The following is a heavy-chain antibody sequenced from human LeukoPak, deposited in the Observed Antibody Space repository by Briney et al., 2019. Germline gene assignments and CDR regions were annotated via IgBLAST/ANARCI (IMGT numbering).Heavy chain of an antibody. Sequence: ASVKDSFKASGYTFTSYGISWVRPAPGQGLEWMGWISAYNGKTNYAQKLQGRVTMTTDTSTSTAYMELRSLRSDDTAVYYCAREMREYDFGSGYFDDWGQGALVTVSP. CDR2: ISAYNGKT. D-gene: IGHD3-3*01. CDR1: GYTFTSYG. J-gene: IGHJ4*02. V-gene: IGHV1-18*01. CDR3: AREMREYDFGSGYFDD.